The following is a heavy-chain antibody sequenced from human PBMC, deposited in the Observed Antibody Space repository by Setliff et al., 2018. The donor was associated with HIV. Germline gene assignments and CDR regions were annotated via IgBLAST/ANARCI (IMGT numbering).Heavy chain of an antibody. J-gene: IGHJ4*02. CDR3: ARGTYPDYEVGDY. D-gene: IGHD4-17*01. V-gene: IGHV1-3*01. Sequence: ASVKVSCKASGYTFTSYAMHWVRQAPGQRLEGMGWINAGNGNTKYSQKFQGRVTITRDTSGRTAYMELSSLRYEDTAVYFCARGTYPDYEVGDYWGQGTLVTVSS. CDR2: INAGNGNT. CDR1: GYTFTSYA.